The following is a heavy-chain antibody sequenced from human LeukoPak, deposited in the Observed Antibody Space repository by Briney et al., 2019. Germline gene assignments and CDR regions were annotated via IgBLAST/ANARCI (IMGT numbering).Heavy chain of an antibody. V-gene: IGHV4-59*08. CDR2: IYYSGST. Sequence: SETLSLTCTVSGGSISSYYWSWIRQPPGKGLEWIGYIYYSGSTNYNPSLKSRVTISVDTSKNQFSLKLSSVTAADPAVYYCARHPDHDYGDYVDAFDIWGQGTMVTVSS. D-gene: IGHD4-17*01. CDR1: GGSISSYY. CDR3: ARHPDHDYGDYVDAFDI. J-gene: IGHJ3*02.